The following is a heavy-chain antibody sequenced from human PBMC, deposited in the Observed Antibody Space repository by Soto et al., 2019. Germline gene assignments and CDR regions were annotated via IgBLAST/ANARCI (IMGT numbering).Heavy chain of an antibody. Sequence: ASVKVSCKVSGYTLTELSMHWVRQAPGKGLEWMGGFDPEDGGTIYAQKFQGRVTMTEDTSTDTAYMELSSLRSEDTAVYYCATAETIYSPLFDYWGQGTLVTVSS. D-gene: IGHD1-26*01. CDR1: GYTLTELS. CDR3: ATAETIYSPLFDY. V-gene: IGHV1-24*01. J-gene: IGHJ4*02. CDR2: FDPEDGGT.